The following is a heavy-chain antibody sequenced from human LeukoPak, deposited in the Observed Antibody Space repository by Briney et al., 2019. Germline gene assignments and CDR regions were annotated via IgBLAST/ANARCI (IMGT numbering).Heavy chain of an antibody. J-gene: IGHJ4*02. Sequence: PGGSLRLSCVASGFTFSSYNMNWVRQAPGKGLEWVSYIRSSGNTIYYADSVKGRFTISRDNAKNSVYLQMNSLRDEDTAVYYCARYGSYPEAFDYWGQGTLVTVSS. D-gene: IGHD1-26*01. V-gene: IGHV3-48*02. CDR1: GFTFSSYN. CDR3: ARYGSYPEAFDY. CDR2: IRSSGNTI.